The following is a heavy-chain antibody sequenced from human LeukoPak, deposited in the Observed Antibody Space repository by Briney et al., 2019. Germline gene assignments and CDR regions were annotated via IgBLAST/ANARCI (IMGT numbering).Heavy chain of an antibody. D-gene: IGHD3-3*01. CDR2: INPNSGGT. Sequence: ASVKLSCKASGYTFTSYYMHWVRQAPGQGLGWMGWINPNSGGTNYAQNFQGRVTMTRDTSMSPVSLELSRVRSDDTAVYYCARVMRPYYDFWSGYSNWFDHWGQGTLVTVSS. V-gene: IGHV1-2*02. CDR1: GYTFTSYY. J-gene: IGHJ5*02. CDR3: ARVMRPYYDFWSGYSNWFDH.